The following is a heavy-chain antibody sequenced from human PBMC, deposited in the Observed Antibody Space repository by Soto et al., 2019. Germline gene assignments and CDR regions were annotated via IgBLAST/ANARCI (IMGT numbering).Heavy chain of an antibody. V-gene: IGHV4-39*01. J-gene: IGHJ5*02. CDR2: IYYSGST. D-gene: IGHD2-15*01. CDR1: GGSISSSSYY. CDR3: ARRNSIVVVVAATMGWFDP. Sequence: PSETLSLTCTVSGGSISSSSYYWVWIRQPPGKGLEWIGSIYYSGSTYYNPSLKSRVTISVDTSKNQFSLKLSSVTAADTAVYYCARRNSIVVVVAATMGWFDPWGQGTLVTVSS.